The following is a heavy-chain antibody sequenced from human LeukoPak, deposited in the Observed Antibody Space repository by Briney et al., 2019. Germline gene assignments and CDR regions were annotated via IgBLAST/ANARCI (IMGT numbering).Heavy chain of an antibody. CDR1: GFNFSEYY. CDR2: ISGSGGST. J-gene: IGHJ4*02. D-gene: IGHD5-12*01. CDR3: AKRPYSGYNYFDY. V-gene: IGHV3-23*01. Sequence: PGGSLRLSCAASGFNFSEYYMSWIRQAPGKGLEWVSAISGSGGSTYYADSVKGRFTISRDNSKNTLYLQMNSLRAEDTAVYYCAKRPYSGYNYFDYWGQGTLVTVSS.